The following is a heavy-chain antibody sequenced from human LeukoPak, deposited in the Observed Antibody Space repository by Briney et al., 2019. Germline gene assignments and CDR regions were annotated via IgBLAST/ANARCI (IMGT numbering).Heavy chain of an antibody. D-gene: IGHD2-8*01. J-gene: IGHJ4*02. CDR2: INPNSAGT. CDR3: ARGPGTGNGFDY. Sequence: ASVKVSCKASGYTVTDYYIYWVRQAPGQGLEWMGWINPNSAGTNYAQKFQGRVTMTRNTSISTAYMELSSLRSEDTAVYYCARGPGTGNGFDYWGQGTLVTVSS. CDR1: GYTVTDYY. V-gene: IGHV1-2*02.